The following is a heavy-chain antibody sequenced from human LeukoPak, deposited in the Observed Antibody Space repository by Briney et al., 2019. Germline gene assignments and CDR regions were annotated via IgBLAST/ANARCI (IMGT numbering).Heavy chain of an antibody. V-gene: IGHV1-18*01. CDR2: FSAYNGNT. J-gene: IGHJ1*01. CDR1: GYTFTSYG. Sequence: ASVKVSCKASGYTFTSYGISWVRQAPGQGLEWMGWFSAYNGNTNYAQKLQGRVTMTTDTSTSTAYMELRSLRSDDTAVYYCARHRISSSWYPMGFQHWGQGTLVTVSS. CDR3: ARHRISSSWYPMGFQH. D-gene: IGHD6-13*01.